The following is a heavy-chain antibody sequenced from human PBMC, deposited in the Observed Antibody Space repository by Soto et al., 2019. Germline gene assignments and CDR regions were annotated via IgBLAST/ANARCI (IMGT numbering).Heavy chain of an antibody. CDR3: ARDAEYSRRVDY. CDR2: IIPIYGTA. J-gene: IGHJ4*02. D-gene: IGHD6-6*01. CDR1: GGTFSSYA. V-gene: IGHV1-69*13. Sequence: SVKVSCKASGGTFSSYAISWVRQAPGQGLEWMGGIIPIYGTANYAQKFQGRVTITADESTSTAYMELSSLRSEDTAVYYCARDAEYSRRVDYWGQGTLVTVSS.